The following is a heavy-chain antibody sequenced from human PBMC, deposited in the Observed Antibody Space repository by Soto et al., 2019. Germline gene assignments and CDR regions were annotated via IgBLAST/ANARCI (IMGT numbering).Heavy chain of an antibody. Sequence: ASVKVSCKASGYTFTSYAMHWVRQAPGQRHEWMGWINAGNGNTKYSQKFQGRVTITRDTSASTAYMELSSLRSEDTAVYYCAKSPNPGSATPSYYGMDVWGLGTTVTVSS. CDR1: GYTFTSYA. J-gene: IGHJ6*02. CDR3: AKSPNPGSATPSYYGMDV. V-gene: IGHV1-3*01. CDR2: INAGNGNT. D-gene: IGHD7-27*01.